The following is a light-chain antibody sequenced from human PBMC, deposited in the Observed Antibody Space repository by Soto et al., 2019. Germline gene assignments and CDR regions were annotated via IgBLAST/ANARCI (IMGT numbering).Light chain of an antibody. CDR3: KQYKEWPPFT. Sequence: EIVMTQSPATLSVSPGETATLSCRASQYVSNKVAWYQQKPGQAPRLLILGASTRATGVPARFSGSGSGIEFTLSISSLQSEDFAVYYCKQYKEWPPFTFGQGTRLEI. CDR1: QYVSNK. CDR2: GAS. V-gene: IGKV3-15*01. J-gene: IGKJ5*01.